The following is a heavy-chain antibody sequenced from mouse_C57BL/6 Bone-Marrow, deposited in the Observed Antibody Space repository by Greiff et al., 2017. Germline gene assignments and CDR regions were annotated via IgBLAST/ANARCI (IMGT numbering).Heavy chain of an antibody. CDR2: ISSGGSYT. V-gene: IGHV5-6*01. CDR1: GFTFSSYG. Sequence: VQLKESGGDLVKPGGSLKLSCAASGFTFSSYGMSWVRQTPDKRLEWVATISSGGSYTYYPDSVKGRFTISRANAKNTLYLQMSSLKSEDTAMYYCARHAGFAYWGQGTLVTVSA. J-gene: IGHJ3*01. CDR3: ARHAGFAY.